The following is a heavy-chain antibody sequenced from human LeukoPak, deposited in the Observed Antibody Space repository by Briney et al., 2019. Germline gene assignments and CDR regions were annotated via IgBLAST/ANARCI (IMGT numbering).Heavy chain of an antibody. Sequence: ASVKVSCKASGGTFTSYAISWVRQAPGQGLEWMGGIIPIFGTANYAQKFQGRVTITADESTSTAYMELSSLRSEDTAGYYCARSLGSSGWYHDAFDIWGQGTMVTVSS. V-gene: IGHV1-69*13. CDR3: ARSLGSSGWYHDAFDI. CDR1: GGTFTSYA. D-gene: IGHD6-19*01. J-gene: IGHJ3*02. CDR2: IIPIFGTA.